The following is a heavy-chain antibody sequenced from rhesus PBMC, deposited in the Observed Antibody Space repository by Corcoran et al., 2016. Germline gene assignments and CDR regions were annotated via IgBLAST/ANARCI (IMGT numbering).Heavy chain of an antibody. J-gene: IGHJ4*01. Sequence: QVNLKESGPALVKPTQTLTLICTFSGFSSSTTGTGVGWIRQPPGKALEWLASIYCNASKYYITSLKSRLTISQNTATNHVVLTMTNMDPVDTSTYYCARVPSGDYWGQGVLVTVSS. CDR3: ARVPSGDY. CDR1: GFSSSTTGTG. V-gene: IGHV2-95*01. CDR2: IYCNASK.